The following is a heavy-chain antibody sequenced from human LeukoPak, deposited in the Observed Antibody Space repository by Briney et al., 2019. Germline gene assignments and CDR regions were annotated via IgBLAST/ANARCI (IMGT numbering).Heavy chain of an antibody. D-gene: IGHD3-3*01. Sequence: PGGSLRLSCAASGFTFDDYAMHWVRQAPGKGLEWVSGISWNSGSIGYADSVKGRFTISRDNAKNSLYLQMNSLRAEDTALYYCAKDKDRFLESPIDYWGQGTLVTVSS. J-gene: IGHJ4*02. CDR2: ISWNSGSI. CDR1: GFTFDDYA. V-gene: IGHV3-9*01. CDR3: AKDKDRFLESPIDY.